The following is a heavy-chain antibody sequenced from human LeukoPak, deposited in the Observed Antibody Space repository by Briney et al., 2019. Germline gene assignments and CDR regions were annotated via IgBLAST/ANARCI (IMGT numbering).Heavy chain of an antibody. V-gene: IGHV1-8*01. J-gene: IGHJ5*02. CDR2: MNPNSGNT. CDR3: ARLAYCSGGSCQGNWFDP. Sequence: ASVKVSCKASRYTFTSYDINWVRQTTGQGLEWMGWMNPNSGNTGYAQKFQGRVTMTRNTSISTAYMELSSLRSEDTAVYYCARLAYCSGGSCQGNWFDPWGQGTLVTVSS. D-gene: IGHD2-15*01. CDR1: RYTFTSYD.